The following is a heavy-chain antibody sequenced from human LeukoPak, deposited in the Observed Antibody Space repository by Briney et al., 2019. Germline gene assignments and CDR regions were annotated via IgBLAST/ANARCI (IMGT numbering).Heavy chain of an antibody. V-gene: IGHV4-59*08. CDR3: AGHCSSTSCPSYYYYYGMDV. Sequence: SETLSLTCTVSGGSISSYYWSWIRQPPGKGLEWIGYIYYSGSTNYNPSLKSRVTISVDTSKNQFSLKLSSVTAADTAVYYCAGHCSSTSCPSYYYYYGMDVWGQGTTVTVSS. CDR2: IYYSGST. D-gene: IGHD2-2*01. J-gene: IGHJ6*02. CDR1: GGSISSYY.